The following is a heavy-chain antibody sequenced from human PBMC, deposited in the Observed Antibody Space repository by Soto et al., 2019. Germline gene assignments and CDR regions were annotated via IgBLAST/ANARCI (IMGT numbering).Heavy chain of an antibody. V-gene: IGHV3-23*01. D-gene: IGHD2-2*01. CDR2: ISGAGGNT. CDR3: AKDPGPQLLPSWWFDP. Sequence: EVQLLESGGGLVQPGGSLRLSCAVSGFAFGAYAMTWVRQAPGKGLEWVSVISGAGGNTYYADSVKGRFTVSRDNSKKMLYLEMNSLRVEDTAIYYCAKDPGPQLLPSWWFDPWGQGTRVTVSS. CDR1: GFAFGAYA. J-gene: IGHJ5*02.